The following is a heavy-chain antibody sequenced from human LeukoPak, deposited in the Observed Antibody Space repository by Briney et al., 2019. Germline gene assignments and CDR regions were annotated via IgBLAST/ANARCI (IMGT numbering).Heavy chain of an antibody. V-gene: IGHV3-30-3*01. CDR2: ISYDGSNK. Sequence: GGSLRLSCAASGFTFSSYAMHWVRQAPGKGLESVAVISYDGSNKYYADSVKGRFTISRDNSKNTLYLQMNSLRAEDTAVYYCARAAAGTLNWFDPWGQGTLVTVSS. D-gene: IGHD6-13*01. J-gene: IGHJ5*02. CDR1: GFTFSSYA. CDR3: ARAAAGTLNWFDP.